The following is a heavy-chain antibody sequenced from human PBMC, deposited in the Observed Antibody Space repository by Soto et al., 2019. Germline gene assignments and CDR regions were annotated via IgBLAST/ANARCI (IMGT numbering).Heavy chain of an antibody. V-gene: IGHV4-30-4*01. Sequence: SETLSLTCTVSGGSIDIDDYYWAWIRQPPGKGLEWIGYIYSSGRTSYNPSLESRLTISIDTSKNQFSLHLNSVSAADTAVYFCAIDRGNSPHFFDYWGQGTLVTVSS. J-gene: IGHJ4*02. CDR1: GGSIDIDDYY. CDR3: AIDRGNSPHFFDY. CDR2: IYSSGRT. D-gene: IGHD1-1*01.